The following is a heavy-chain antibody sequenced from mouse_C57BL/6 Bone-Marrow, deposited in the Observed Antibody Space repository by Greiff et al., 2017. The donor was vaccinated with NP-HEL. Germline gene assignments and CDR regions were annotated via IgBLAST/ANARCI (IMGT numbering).Heavy chain of an antibody. J-gene: IGHJ4*01. CDR3: ARTRGNYEDYYAMDY. Sequence: EVQLVESGGGLVKPGGSLKLSCAASGFTFSDYGMHWVRQAPEKGLEWVAYISSGSSTNYYADTVKGRFTISRDNAKNTLFLQMTSLRSEDTAMYYCARTRGNYEDYYAMDYWGQGTSVTVSS. D-gene: IGHD2-1*01. CDR2: ISSGSSTN. V-gene: IGHV5-17*01. CDR1: GFTFSDYG.